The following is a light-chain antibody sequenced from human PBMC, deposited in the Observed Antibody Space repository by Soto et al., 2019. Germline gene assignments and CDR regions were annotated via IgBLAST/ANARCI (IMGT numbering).Light chain of an antibody. CDR1: SSDVGSYNL. CDR3: SSYAGSNNVV. V-gene: IGLV2-14*02. J-gene: IGLJ2*01. CDR2: EDS. Sequence: QSVLTQPASVSGSPGQSITISCTGTSSDVGSYNLVSWYQQHPGKAPKLMIYEDSKRPSGVSNRFSGSKSGNTASLTISGLQAEDEADYYCSSYAGSNNVVFGGGTKVTVL.